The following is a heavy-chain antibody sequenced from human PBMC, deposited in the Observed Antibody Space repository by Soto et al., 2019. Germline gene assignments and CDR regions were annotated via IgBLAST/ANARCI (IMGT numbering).Heavy chain of an antibody. D-gene: IGHD3-10*01. CDR2: ISSSSSVI. CDR3: ARDFLSGKP. Sequence: EVQLVQSGGGLVQPGGSLRLSCVDSGFSMYDYGMNWVRQAPGKGLEWVSYISSSSSVIYYADSLKGRFTISRDNAKNSVYLQMNRVRDEDTAVYYCARDFLSGKPWGQGTLVTVSS. V-gene: IGHV3-48*02. J-gene: IGHJ5*02. CDR1: GFSMYDYG.